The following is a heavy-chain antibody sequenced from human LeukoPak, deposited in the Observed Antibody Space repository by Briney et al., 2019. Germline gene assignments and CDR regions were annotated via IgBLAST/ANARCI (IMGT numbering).Heavy chain of an antibody. CDR1: GYTFTSYD. CDR2: MNPNSGNT. Sequence: GASVKVSCKASGYTFTSYDINWVRQATGQGLEWMGWMNPNSGNTGYAQKLQGRVTMTRNTSISTAYMELSSLRSEDTAVYYCARAVKYCSGGSCYFYFDYWGQGTLVTVSS. D-gene: IGHD2-15*01. CDR3: ARAVKYCSGGSCYFYFDY. V-gene: IGHV1-8*01. J-gene: IGHJ4*02.